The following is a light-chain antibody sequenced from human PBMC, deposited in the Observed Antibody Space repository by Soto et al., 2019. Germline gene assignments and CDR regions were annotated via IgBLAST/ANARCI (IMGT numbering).Light chain of an antibody. J-gene: IGKJ1*01. Sequence: EIVMTQSPATLSVSPGERATLSCRVCQSVSSNLACYQQKPGQAPRLHIYGASTRATGIPARFSGSVSGTEFTLTFSSLQYEDFAVYYCQQYSNWPPWTFGQGTKVDIK. V-gene: IGKV3-15*01. CDR1: QSVSSN. CDR2: GAS. CDR3: QQYSNWPPWT.